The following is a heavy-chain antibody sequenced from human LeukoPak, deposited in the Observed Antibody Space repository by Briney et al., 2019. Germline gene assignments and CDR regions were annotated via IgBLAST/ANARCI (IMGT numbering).Heavy chain of an antibody. V-gene: IGHV3-23*01. CDR3: AKRSCSGGSCNFDY. CDR2: ISWSGDNT. CDR1: GFTFNINA. D-gene: IGHD2-15*01. J-gene: IGHJ4*02. Sequence: PGGSLRLSCAASGFTFNINAMSWVRQAPGKGLEWVSGISWSGDNTYYADSVKGRFTISRDNSKNTLYLQMNSLRAEDTAIYYCAKRSCSGGSCNFDYWGQGTVVTVSS.